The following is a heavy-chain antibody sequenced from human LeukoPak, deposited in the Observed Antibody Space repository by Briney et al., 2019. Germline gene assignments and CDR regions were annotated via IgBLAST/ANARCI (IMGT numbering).Heavy chain of an antibody. CDR2: IYYSGST. J-gene: IGHJ4*02. CDR3: ARGPSYCGGGCYSYPYVY. Sequence: SETLSLTCTVSGGSISSYYWSWIRQPPGKGLEWIGYIYYSGSTNYNPSLKSRVTISVDTSKNQFSLKLSSVTAADTAVYYCARGPSYCGGGCYSYPYVYWGQGTLVTVSS. CDR1: GGSISSYY. D-gene: IGHD2-21*02. V-gene: IGHV4-59*08.